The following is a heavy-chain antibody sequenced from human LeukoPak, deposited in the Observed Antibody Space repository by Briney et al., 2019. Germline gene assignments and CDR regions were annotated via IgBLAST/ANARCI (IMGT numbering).Heavy chain of an antibody. V-gene: IGHV3-30*02. CDR2: IRNDGRDK. CDR3: AKVRPYDSRDFDY. Sequence: GGSLRLSCAASGFTFSSYDMHWVRQAPGKGLEWVAFIRNDGRDKYSADSVQGRFTISRDNSKNTLYLQINSLRPEDTAVYYCAKVRPYDSRDFDYWGQGTLVTVSS. D-gene: IGHD3-22*01. CDR1: GFTFSSYD. J-gene: IGHJ4*02.